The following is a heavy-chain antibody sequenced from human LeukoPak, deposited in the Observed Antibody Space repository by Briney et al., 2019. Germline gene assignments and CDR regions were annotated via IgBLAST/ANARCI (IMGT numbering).Heavy chain of an antibody. Sequence: SETLSLTCTVSGGSISSYYWSWIRQPPGKGLEWIGYIYYIGSTNYNPSLKSRVTISVDTSKNQFSLKLSSVTAADTAVYYCARGEGYCSSTSCYADAFDIWGQGTMVTVSS. CDR3: ARGEGYCSSTSCYADAFDI. V-gene: IGHV4-59*01. CDR2: IYYIGST. CDR1: GGSISSYY. D-gene: IGHD2-2*01. J-gene: IGHJ3*02.